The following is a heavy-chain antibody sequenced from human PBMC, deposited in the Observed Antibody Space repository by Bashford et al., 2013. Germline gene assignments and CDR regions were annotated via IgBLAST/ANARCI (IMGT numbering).Heavy chain of an antibody. CDR2: INPNSGGT. Sequence: WVRQAPGQGLEWMGWINPNSGGTNYAQKFQGRVTMTRDTSISTAYMELSRLRSDDTAVYYCASYLTTVTYGDAFDIWGQGDNGSPSPQ. J-gene: IGHJ3*02. D-gene: IGHD4-11*01. V-gene: IGHV1-2*02. CDR3: ASYLTTVTYGDAFDI.